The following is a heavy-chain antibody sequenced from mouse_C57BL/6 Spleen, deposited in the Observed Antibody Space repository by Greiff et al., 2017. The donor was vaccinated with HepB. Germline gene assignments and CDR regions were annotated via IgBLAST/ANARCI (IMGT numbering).Heavy chain of an antibody. D-gene: IGHD1-1*01. J-gene: IGHJ2*01. CDR2: ISDGGSYT. V-gene: IGHV5-4*03. CDR3: ARDHDYYGRNYFDY. Sequence: EVMLVESGGGLVKPGGSLKLSCAASGFTFSSYAMSWVRQTPEKRLEWVATISDGGSYTYYPDNVKGRFTISRDNAKNNLYLQMSHLKSEDTAMYYCARDHDYYGRNYFDYWGQGTTLTVSS. CDR1: GFTFSSYA.